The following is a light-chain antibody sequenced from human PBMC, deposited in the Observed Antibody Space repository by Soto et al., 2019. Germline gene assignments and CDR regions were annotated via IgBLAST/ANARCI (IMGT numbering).Light chain of an antibody. CDR2: DVN. V-gene: IGLV2-14*03. CDR3: SSYTTRSTYV. CDR1: SSDVGGYNY. J-gene: IGLJ1*01. Sequence: QSVLTQSAPVSGSPGQSITISCTGTSSDVGGYNYVSWYQHHPGKAPKLMIYDVNNRPSGVSNRFSGSKSGNTASLTISGLQAEDEADYYCSSYTTRSTYVFGSGTKVTVL.